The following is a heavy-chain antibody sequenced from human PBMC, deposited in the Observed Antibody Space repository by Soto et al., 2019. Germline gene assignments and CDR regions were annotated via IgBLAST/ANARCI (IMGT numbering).Heavy chain of an antibody. Sequence: PSETLSLTCTVSGGSISRYYWSWIRQPPGKGLEWIGYMYNTGSTVYNPPFKSRVTISVDTSKNQFSLKLNSVTAADTAVYYCARGDKLSVYPQLDYWGQGTLVTVSS. CDR2: MYNTGST. J-gene: IGHJ4*02. V-gene: IGHV4-59*01. D-gene: IGHD3-16*02. CDR1: GGSISRYY. CDR3: ARGDKLSVYPQLDY.